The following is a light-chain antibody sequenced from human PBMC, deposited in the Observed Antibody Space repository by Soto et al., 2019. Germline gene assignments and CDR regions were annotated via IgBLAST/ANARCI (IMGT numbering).Light chain of an antibody. Sequence: EIVMTQSPATLSVSPGERATLSCRTSQSVSTNLAWYQQKPGQAPRLLIYGASTRATDIPARFSGSGSGTEFTITISSLQPADVAVYYYQQYNSWPPWAFGQGTKVEI. CDR3: QQYNSWPPWA. V-gene: IGKV3-15*01. J-gene: IGKJ1*01. CDR1: QSVSTN. CDR2: GAS.